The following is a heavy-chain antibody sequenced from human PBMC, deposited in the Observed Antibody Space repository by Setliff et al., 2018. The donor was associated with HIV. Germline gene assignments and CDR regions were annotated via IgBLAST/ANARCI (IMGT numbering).Heavy chain of an antibody. Sequence: ASVKVSCKASGYTFTNYDINWVRQATGQGLEWMGWMNPNSGNTGYAQKFLGRVTMTRNTSISTAYMELRSLRSEDTAVYFCARVTPYCGGDCFDAFDIWGQGTRVTV. CDR3: ARVTPYCGGDCFDAFDI. D-gene: IGHD2-21*02. V-gene: IGHV1-8*02. CDR1: GYTFTNYD. J-gene: IGHJ3*02. CDR2: MNPNSGNT.